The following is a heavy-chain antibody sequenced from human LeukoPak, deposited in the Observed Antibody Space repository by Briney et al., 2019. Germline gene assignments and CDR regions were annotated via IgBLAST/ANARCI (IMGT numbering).Heavy chain of an antibody. V-gene: IGHV3-23*01. D-gene: IGHD5-12*01. CDR1: GFTFRNYG. CDR3: ARGPSGYHNT. CDR2: ISPSGGGT. J-gene: IGHJ4*02. Sequence: GGTLRLSCAASGFTFRNYGMNWVRQAPGKGLEGVSGISPSGGGTYYADSVKGRFTISRDNSKNTLYLQMNSLRAEDTAVYYCARGPSGYHNTGGQGTLVTVSS.